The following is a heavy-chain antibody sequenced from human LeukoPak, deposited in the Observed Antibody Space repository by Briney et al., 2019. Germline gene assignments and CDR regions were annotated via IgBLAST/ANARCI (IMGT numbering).Heavy chain of an antibody. CDR3: ARGDWYYYDSSGYYPY. CDR2: IYTSGST. CDR1: GGSISSYY. J-gene: IGHJ4*02. V-gene: IGHV4-4*07. Sequence: SETLSRTCTVSGGSISSYYWSWIRQPAGKGLEWIGRIYTSGSTNYNPSLKSRVTMSVDTSENQFSLKLSSVTAADTAVYYCARGDWYYYDSSGYYPYWGQGTLVTVSS. D-gene: IGHD3-22*01.